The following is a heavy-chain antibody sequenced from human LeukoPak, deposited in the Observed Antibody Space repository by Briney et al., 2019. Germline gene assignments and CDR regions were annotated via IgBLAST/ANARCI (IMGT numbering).Heavy chain of an antibody. V-gene: IGHV4-34*01. D-gene: IGHD3-10*01. J-gene: IGHJ3*02. Sequence: SETLSLTCAVYGGSFSGYYWSWIRQPPGKGLEWIGEINRSGSTNYNPSLKSRVTISVDTSKNRFSLKLSSVTAADTAVYYCARHGRYYGSGSPDAFDIWGQGTMVTVSS. CDR1: GGSFSGYY. CDR3: ARHGRYYGSGSPDAFDI. CDR2: INRSGST.